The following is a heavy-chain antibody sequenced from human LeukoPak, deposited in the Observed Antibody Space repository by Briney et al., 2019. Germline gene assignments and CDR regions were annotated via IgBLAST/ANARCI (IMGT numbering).Heavy chain of an antibody. V-gene: IGHV1-18*01. CDR3: ARVSDGSGSYYFDY. CDR1: GYTFTSYG. CDR2: ISAYNGNT. D-gene: IGHD3-10*01. Sequence: ASVTVSCKASGYTFTSYGISWVRQAPGQGVEWMGWISAYNGNTNYAQKLQGRVTMTTDTSTSTAYMELRSLRSDDTAVYYCARVSDGSGSYYFDYWGQGTLVTVSS. J-gene: IGHJ4*02.